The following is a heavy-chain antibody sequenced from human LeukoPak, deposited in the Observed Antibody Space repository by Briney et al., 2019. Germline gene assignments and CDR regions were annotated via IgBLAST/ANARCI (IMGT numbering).Heavy chain of an antibody. D-gene: IGHD3-22*01. V-gene: IGHV1-69*13. J-gene: IGHJ4*02. Sequence: SVKVSCKASGGTFSSYGINWVRQAPGQGLEWMGGIIPIFGTTNYAQKFQGRVTITADESTSTAYMELSSLRSEDTAVYYCARVSSTYYVSVGYSHFDNWGREPWSPSPQ. CDR3: ARVSSTYYVSVGYSHFDN. CDR2: IIPIFGTT. CDR1: GGTFSSYG.